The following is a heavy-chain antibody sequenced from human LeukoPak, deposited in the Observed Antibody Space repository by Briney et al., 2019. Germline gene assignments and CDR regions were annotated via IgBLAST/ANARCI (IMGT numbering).Heavy chain of an antibody. CDR3: ARTRGYSGYDYDY. J-gene: IGHJ4*02. CDR1: GGSFSGYY. D-gene: IGHD5-12*01. V-gene: IGHV4-34*01. CDR2: INHRGST. Sequence: PSETLSLTCAVYGGSFSGYYWTWIRQPPGKGLEWIGEINHRGSTHYNPSLKSRVTISVDTSKKQFSLKLSSVTAADTAVYYCARTRGYSGYDYDYWGQGTLVTVSS.